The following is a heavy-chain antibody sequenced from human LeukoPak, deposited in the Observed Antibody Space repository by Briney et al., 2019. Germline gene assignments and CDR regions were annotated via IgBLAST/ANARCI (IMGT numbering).Heavy chain of an antibody. V-gene: IGHV1-24*01. D-gene: IGHD3-10*01. CDR2: FDLEDGET. Sequence: ASVKVSCKVSGYTLTELSMHWVRQAPGKGLEWMGGFDLEDGETIYAQKFQGRVTMTEDTSTDTAYMELSSLRSEDTAVYYCATTSGLLWFGELLGRPVFGTTYFDSRGQGTPGTASS. CDR3: ATTSGLLWFGELLGRPVFGTTYFDS. J-gene: IGHJ4*02. CDR1: GYTLTELS.